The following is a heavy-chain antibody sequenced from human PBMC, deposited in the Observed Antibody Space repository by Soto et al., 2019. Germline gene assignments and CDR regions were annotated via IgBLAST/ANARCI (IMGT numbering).Heavy chain of an antibody. Sequence: GASVKVSCKASGYTFTSYGISWVRQAPGQGLEWMGRIIPILGIANYAQKFQGRVTITADKSTSTAYMELSSLRSEDTAVYYCARGGYGAPFDIWGQGTMVTVSS. CDR2: IIPILGIA. CDR3: ARGGYGAPFDI. D-gene: IGHD4-17*01. J-gene: IGHJ3*02. CDR1: GYTFTSYG. V-gene: IGHV1-69*04.